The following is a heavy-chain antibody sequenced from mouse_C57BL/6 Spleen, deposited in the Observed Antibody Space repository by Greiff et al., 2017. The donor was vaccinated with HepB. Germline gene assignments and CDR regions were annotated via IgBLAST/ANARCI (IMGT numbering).Heavy chain of an antibody. CDR3: ARSYYGSSPHYYAMDY. D-gene: IGHD1-1*01. Sequence: VQLQESGPGLVQPSQSLSITCTVSGFSLTSYGVHWVRQSPGKGLEWLGVIWSGGSTDYNAAFISRLSISKDNSKSQVFFKMNSLQADDTAIYYCARSYYGSSPHYYAMDYWGQGTSVTVSS. J-gene: IGHJ4*01. CDR2: IWSGGST. V-gene: IGHV2-2*01. CDR1: GFSLTSYG.